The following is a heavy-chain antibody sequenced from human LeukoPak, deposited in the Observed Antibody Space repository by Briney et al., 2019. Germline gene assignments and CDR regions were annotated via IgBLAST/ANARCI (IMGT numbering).Heavy chain of an antibody. CDR3: ARETGSGSYDY. CDR1: GVSISSYW. V-gene: IGHV4-4*07. D-gene: IGHD3-10*01. J-gene: IGHJ4*02. Sequence: SETLPLTCTVSGVSISSYWWTWIRQPAGKGLEWIGRIYTSGSTNYNPSLESRVTMSVDTSKNQFSLKLSSVTAADTALYYCARETGSGSYDYCGQGTLVTVSS. CDR2: IYTSGST.